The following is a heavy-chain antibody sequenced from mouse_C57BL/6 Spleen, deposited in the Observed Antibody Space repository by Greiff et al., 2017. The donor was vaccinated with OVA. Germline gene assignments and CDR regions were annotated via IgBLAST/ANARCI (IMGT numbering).Heavy chain of an antibody. CDR2: INPNNGGT. D-gene: IGHD2-4*01. Sequence: EVQLQQSGPELVKPGASVKIPCKASGYTFTDYNMDWVKQSHGKSLEWIGDINPNNGGTIYNQKFKGKATLTVDKSSSTAYMELLSLTSEDTAVYYGARRGEIYDYVQAWFAYWGQGTLVTVSA. CDR1: GYTFTDYN. V-gene: IGHV1-18*01. J-gene: IGHJ3*01. CDR3: ARRGEIYDYVQAWFAY.